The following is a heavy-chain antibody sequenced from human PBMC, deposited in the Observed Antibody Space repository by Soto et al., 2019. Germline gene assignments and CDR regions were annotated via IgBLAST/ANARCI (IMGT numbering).Heavy chain of an antibody. CDR3: ARSMMVRGVLFDL. Sequence: EVQLVESGGGLIQPGGSLRLSCEVSGFSVSGNYMSWVRQAPGKGLDWVSVIYSGGSRYYADSVRGRFTIPRDESQNTLYLQMNNLRAEDTAVYYCARSMMVRGVLFDLWGRGSLVSVSS. CDR1: GFSVSGNY. D-gene: IGHD3-10*01. CDR2: IYSGGSR. J-gene: IGHJ4*02. V-gene: IGHV3-53*01.